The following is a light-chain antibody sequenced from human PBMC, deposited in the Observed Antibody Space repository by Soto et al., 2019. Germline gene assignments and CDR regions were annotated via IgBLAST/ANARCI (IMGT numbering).Light chain of an antibody. J-gene: IGKJ1*01. Sequence: EVVLTQSPGTLSLSPGERATLSCRASQSVSSSYLAWYQQKPGQAPRLLIYDTSRRATGIPDRFSGSGSGTDFTLTISRLEPEDFAVYYCQQYGSSLQWTFGQGTKVEI. V-gene: IGKV3-20*01. CDR2: DTS. CDR3: QQYGSSLQWT. CDR1: QSVSSSY.